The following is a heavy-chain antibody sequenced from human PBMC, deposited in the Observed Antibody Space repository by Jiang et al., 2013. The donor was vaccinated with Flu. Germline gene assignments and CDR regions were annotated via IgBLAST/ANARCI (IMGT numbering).Heavy chain of an antibody. CDR1: GGSISSSSYY. D-gene: IGHD6-19*01. Sequence: TLSLTCTVSGGSISSSSYYWGWIRQPPGKGLEWIGSIYYSGSTYYNPSLKSRVTISVDTSKNQFSLKLSSVTAADTAVYYCARHVRRGAVAGTPQLDYWGQGTLVTVSS. CDR2: IYYSGST. V-gene: IGHV4-39*01. J-gene: IGHJ4*02. CDR3: ARHVRRGAVAGTPQLDY.